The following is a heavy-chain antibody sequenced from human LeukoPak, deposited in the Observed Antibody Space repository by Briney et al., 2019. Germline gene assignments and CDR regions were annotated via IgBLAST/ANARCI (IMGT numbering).Heavy chain of an antibody. CDR2: ISAYNGNT. V-gene: IGHV1-18*01. CDR3: ARDRLSSGWYDHFDY. J-gene: IGHJ4*02. CDR1: GYTFTSYG. D-gene: IGHD6-19*01. Sequence: ASVKVSCKASGYTFTSYGISWVRQAPGQGLEWMGWISAYNGNTNYAQKLQGRVTMTTDTSTSTAYMELRSLRSDDTAVYYCARDRLSSGWYDHFDYWGQGTLVTVPS.